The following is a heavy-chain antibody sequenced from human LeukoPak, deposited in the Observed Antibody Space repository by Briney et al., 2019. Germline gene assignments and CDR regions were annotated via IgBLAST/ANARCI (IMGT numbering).Heavy chain of an antibody. CDR3: ARDRADFGVVSDFDY. V-gene: IGHV3-21*01. J-gene: IGHJ4*02. CDR2: ICSSSSYI. D-gene: IGHD3-3*01. Sequence: GGSLRLSCAASGFTFSSYSMNCVRQAPGKGLEWVSSICSSSSYIYYADSVKGRFTISRDNAKNSLYLQMNSLRAEDTAVYYCARDRADFGVVSDFDYWGQGTLVTVSS. CDR1: GFTFSSYS.